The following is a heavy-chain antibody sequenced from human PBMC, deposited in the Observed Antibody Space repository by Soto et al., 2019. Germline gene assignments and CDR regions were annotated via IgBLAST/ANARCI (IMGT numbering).Heavy chain of an antibody. CDR3: ARGAYCTNGVCYTNWFDP. V-gene: IGHV1-2*04. CDR1: GYTFTGYY. CDR2: INPNSGGT. J-gene: IGHJ5*02. D-gene: IGHD2-8*01. Sequence: ASVKVSCKASGYTFTGYYMHWVRQAPGQGLEWMGWINPNSGGTNYAQKLQGWVTMTRDTSISTAYMELSRLRSDDTAVYYCARGAYCTNGVCYTNWFDPWGQGTLVTVSS.